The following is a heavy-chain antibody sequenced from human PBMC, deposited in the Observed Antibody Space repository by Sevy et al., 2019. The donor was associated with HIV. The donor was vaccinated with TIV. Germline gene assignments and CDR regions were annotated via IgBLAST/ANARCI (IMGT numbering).Heavy chain of an antibody. CDR2: INQGGNQK. V-gene: IGHV3-7*01. D-gene: IGHD6-13*01. J-gene: IGHJ4*02. CDR1: GFTFNSYW. CDR3: ARGPSGAAAGSFDS. Sequence: GGSLRLSCAASGFTFNSYWINWVRQAPGEGLEWVANINQGGNQKHYMDSVKGRFTISRDNAENAVYLQMNSLRVEDTAVYYCARGPSGAAAGSFDSWGQGTLVTVSS.